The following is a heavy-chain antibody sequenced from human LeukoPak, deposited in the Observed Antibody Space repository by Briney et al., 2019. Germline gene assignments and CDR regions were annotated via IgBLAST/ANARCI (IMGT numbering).Heavy chain of an antibody. CDR2: ITNSGGNT. V-gene: IGHV3-23*01. CDR1: GFTFTSYA. Sequence: EGSLRLTCAASGFTFTSYAMSWVRQAPGKGLEWVSGITNSGGNTYYADSVKGRFTISRDNSKSTLYLQMNSLRAEDTAVFYCAKGGQTDRFDYWGQGALVTVSS. D-gene: IGHD5-12*01. CDR3: AKGGQTDRFDY. J-gene: IGHJ4*02.